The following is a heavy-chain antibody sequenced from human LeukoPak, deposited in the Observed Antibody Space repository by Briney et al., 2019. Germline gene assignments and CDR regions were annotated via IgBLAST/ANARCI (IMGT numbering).Heavy chain of an antibody. V-gene: IGHV1-69*04. CDR3: ARGVLNRNWFDP. Sequence: SVKASCKASGGTFSSYAISWVRQAPGQGLEWMGRIIPILGIANYAQKFQGRVTITADKSTSTAYMELSSLRSEDTAVYYCARGVLNRNWFDPWGQGTLVTVSS. D-gene: IGHD2-15*01. J-gene: IGHJ5*02. CDR2: IIPILGIA. CDR1: GGTFSSYA.